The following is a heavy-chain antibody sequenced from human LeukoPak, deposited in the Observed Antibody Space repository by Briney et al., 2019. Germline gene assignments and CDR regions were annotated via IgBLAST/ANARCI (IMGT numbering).Heavy chain of an antibody. Sequence: SETLSLTCAVSGYSISSGYYWGWIRPPPGKGLEWIGSIYHSGSTYYNPSLKSRVTISVDTSKNQSSLKLSSVTAADTAVYYCARHMSQDIVLITNWGQGTLVTVSS. V-gene: IGHV4-38-2*01. CDR2: IYHSGST. CDR1: GYSISSGYY. J-gene: IGHJ4*02. CDR3: ARHMSQDIVLITN. D-gene: IGHD2-8*01.